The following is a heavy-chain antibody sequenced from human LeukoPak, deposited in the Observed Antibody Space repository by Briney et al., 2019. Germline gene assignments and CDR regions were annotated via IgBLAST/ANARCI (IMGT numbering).Heavy chain of an antibody. D-gene: IGHD3-10*01. Sequence: GGSLRLSCAASGFMFSNHIMNWVRQAPGKGLEWVSYITSTSTTIYYADSVKGRFTISRDNAKNSLYLQMNSLRDEDTAVYYCTRVEYGSGTYYKTLDYWGPGTLVTVSS. CDR2: ITSTSTTI. V-gene: IGHV3-48*02. CDR3: TRVEYGSGTYYKTLDY. J-gene: IGHJ4*02. CDR1: GFMFSNHI.